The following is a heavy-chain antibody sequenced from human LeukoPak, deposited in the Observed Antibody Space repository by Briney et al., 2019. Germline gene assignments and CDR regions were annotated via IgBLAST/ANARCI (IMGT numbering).Heavy chain of an antibody. V-gene: IGHV3-21*01. D-gene: IGHD1-26*01. CDR2: ISGRGRYI. J-gene: IGHJ4*02. CDR3: ARDSGGGMGVY. CDR1: GFTFSSYG. Sequence: GGSLRLSCVASGFTFSSYGMNWVRQAPGKGLEWVSSISGRGRYIYYADCLKGRFTISRDNAKNSLYLQMNSLRAEDTAVYYCARDSGGGMGVYWGQGTLVTVSS.